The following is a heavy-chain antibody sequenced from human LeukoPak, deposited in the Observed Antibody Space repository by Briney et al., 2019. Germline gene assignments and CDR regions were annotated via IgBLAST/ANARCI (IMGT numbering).Heavy chain of an antibody. D-gene: IGHD5-12*01. V-gene: IGHV3-30*18. CDR2: ISYDGSNK. J-gene: IGHJ6*02. CDR3: AKDRSSGGSYYYGMDV. Sequence: GRSLRLSCAASGFTFTNFGMHWVRQAPGKGLEWVAVISYDGSNKYYADSVKGRFTISRDNSKNTLYLQMISLRAEDSAVYYCAKDRSSGGSYYYGMDVWGQGTTVTVS. CDR1: GFTFTNFG.